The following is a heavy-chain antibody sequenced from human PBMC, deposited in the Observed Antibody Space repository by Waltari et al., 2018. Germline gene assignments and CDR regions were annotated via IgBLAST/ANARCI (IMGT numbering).Heavy chain of an antibody. D-gene: IGHD2-2*01. V-gene: IGHV2-70*16. J-gene: IGHJ3*02. CDR2: IDWDDDK. CDR1: GFSLSTSGMC. CDR3: ARILVVPAATDDFDI. Sequence: QVTLKESGPVLVKPTQTLTLTCTFSGFSLSTSGMCVSWIRQPPGKALEWLARIDWDDDKFYSTSLKTRLTISKDTSKNKVVLTMTNMDPVDTATYYCARILVVPAATDDFDIWGQGTMVTVSS.